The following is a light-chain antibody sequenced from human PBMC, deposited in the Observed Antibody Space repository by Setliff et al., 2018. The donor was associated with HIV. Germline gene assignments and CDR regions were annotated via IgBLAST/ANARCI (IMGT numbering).Light chain of an antibody. CDR2: DVT. V-gene: IGLV2-14*03. J-gene: IGLJ1*01. CDR3: CSYTSSLTYV. CDR1: SSDVGSYNF. Sequence: QSVLTQPASVSGSPGQSITLSCTGTSSDVGSYNFVSWYQQHPGRAPKLMIYDVTKRPSGVSDRFSGSKSSNTASLTISGLQTEDEADYYCCSYTSSLTYVFGTGTKVTVL.